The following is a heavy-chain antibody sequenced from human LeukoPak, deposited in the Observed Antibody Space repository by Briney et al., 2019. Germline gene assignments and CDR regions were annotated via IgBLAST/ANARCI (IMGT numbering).Heavy chain of an antibody. CDR1: GFTFSSYW. Sequence: GGSLRLSCAASGFTFSSYWMSWVRQAPGKGLEWVANIKQDGSEKYYVDSVKGRFTISRDNAKNSLYLQTNSLRDEDTAVYYCARDRDSSSWSSRRVGDYFDYWGQGTLVTVSS. J-gene: IGHJ4*02. D-gene: IGHD6-13*01. CDR3: ARDRDSSSWSSRRVGDYFDY. V-gene: IGHV3-7*01. CDR2: IKQDGSEK.